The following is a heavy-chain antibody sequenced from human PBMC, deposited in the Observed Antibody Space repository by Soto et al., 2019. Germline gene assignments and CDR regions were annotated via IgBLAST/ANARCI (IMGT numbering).Heavy chain of an antibody. D-gene: IGHD3-16*01. CDR1: GYTFTNND. CDR3: ARMANFGPLNWIDP. V-gene: IGHV1-8*01. Sequence: ASVKVSCKASGYTFTNNDVTWGRQATGQGLEWMGWRNPGSGDTGYAQKFQVRVTMTRNIHIATAYMQLSSLRSEDTAIYYCARMANFGPLNWIDPWGQGTLVPVSS. J-gene: IGHJ5*02. CDR2: RNPGSGDT.